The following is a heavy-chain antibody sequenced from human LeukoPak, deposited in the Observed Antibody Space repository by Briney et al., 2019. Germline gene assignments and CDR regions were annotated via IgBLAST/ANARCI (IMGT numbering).Heavy chain of an antibody. CDR2: INWNGGST. CDR1: GFTFSIYG. D-gene: IGHD5-12*01. J-gene: IGHJ5*02. CDR3: ARDGVVATIGDNWFDP. V-gene: IGHV3-20*04. Sequence: RPGGSLRLSCAASGFTFSIYGMSWVRQAPGKGLEWVSGINWNGGSTGYADSVKGRFTISRDNVKNSLFLQMNSLRVEDTALYYCARDGVVATIGDNWFDPWGQGTLVIVSS.